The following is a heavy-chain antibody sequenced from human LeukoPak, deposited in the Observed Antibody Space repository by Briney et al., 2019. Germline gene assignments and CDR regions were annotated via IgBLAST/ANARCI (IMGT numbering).Heavy chain of an antibody. J-gene: IGHJ4*02. D-gene: IGHD3-22*01. Sequence: SETLSLTCTVSGASISSYYWNWIRQPPGKGLEWIGDIYYSGSIKYNPSLKSRVTMSVDTSKNQFSLKLSSVTAADTAIYYCARENPSGYYNRPIDYWGQGTLVTVSS. CDR2: IYYSGSI. CDR3: ARENPSGYYNRPIDY. CDR1: GASISSYY. V-gene: IGHV4-59*01.